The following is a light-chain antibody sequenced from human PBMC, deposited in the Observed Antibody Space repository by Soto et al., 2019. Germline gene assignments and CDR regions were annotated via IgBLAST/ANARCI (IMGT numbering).Light chain of an antibody. CDR3: QHSYSTPYT. CDR1: QSISSY. CDR2: AAS. Sequence: DIQMPQSPSSLSASVGDRVTITCRASQSISSYLNWYQQKPGQAPKLLIYAASSLQSGVPSRFSGSGSGTDFTLTISSLQPEDCATYYCQHSYSTPYTFGHGTKLEIK. V-gene: IGKV1-39*01. J-gene: IGKJ2*01.